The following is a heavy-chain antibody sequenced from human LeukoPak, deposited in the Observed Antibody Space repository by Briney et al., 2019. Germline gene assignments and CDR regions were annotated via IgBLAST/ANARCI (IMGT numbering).Heavy chain of an antibody. CDR3: TTDNLWELRLYSFDY. D-gene: IGHD1-26*01. CDR1: GFTFSNAW. J-gene: IGHJ4*02. V-gene: IGHV3-15*07. CDR2: IRSKTDGGTT. Sequence: GGSLRLSCAASGFTFSNAWMNWVRQAPGKGLEWVGRIRSKTDGGTTDYAAPVKSRFTISRDDSKKSVYVQMESLKNGDTAVYYCTTDNLWELRLYSFDYWGQGTLVTVSS.